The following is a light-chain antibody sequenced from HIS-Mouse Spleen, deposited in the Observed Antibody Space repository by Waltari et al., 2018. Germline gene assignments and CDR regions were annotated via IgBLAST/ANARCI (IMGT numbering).Light chain of an antibody. CDR1: ALPKKY. J-gene: IGLJ2*01. Sequence: SYELTQPPSVSVSPGQTARITCSGAALPKKYAYWYQQKSGQAPVLVIYEDSKRPSGMPARFSGSSSGKMATLTISGAQVEDEAAYYCYSTDSSGNHRVFGGGTKLTVL. V-gene: IGLV3-10*01. CDR3: YSTDSSGNHRV. CDR2: EDS.